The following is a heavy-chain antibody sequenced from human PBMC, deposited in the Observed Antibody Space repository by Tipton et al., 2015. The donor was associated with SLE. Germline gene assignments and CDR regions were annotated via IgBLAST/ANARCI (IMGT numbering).Heavy chain of an antibody. Sequence: TLSLTCTVSGTSISDYYWTWIRQFPGKGLEWIGYISYSGSTNYNPSLKSRVTISLDTSTNQFSLKLNSVTAADTAVYYCARAADEFSDYGLDVWGQGTTVTVSS. D-gene: IGHD3-10*01. CDR3: ARAADEFSDYGLDV. CDR2: ISYSGST. CDR1: GTSISDYY. J-gene: IGHJ6*02. V-gene: IGHV4-59*01.